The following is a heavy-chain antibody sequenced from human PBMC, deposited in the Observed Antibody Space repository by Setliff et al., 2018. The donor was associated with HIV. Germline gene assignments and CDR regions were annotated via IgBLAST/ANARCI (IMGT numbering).Heavy chain of an antibody. J-gene: IGHJ5*02. V-gene: IGHV3-23*01. CDR2: ISGSGDST. Sequence: GESLRLSCAASGFTFNYHAMTWVRQAPGKGLEWVSGISGSGDSTFYAHSVKGRSTISRDNSRDTLYLEMNNLRAEDTALYYCAKDYTPTFWEYNWFDVWGQGTQVTVSS. CDR1: GFTFNYHA. D-gene: IGHD3-16*01. CDR3: AKDYTPTFWEYNWFDV.